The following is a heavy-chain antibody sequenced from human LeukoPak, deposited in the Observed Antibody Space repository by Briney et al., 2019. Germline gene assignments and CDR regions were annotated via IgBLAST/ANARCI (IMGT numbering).Heavy chain of an antibody. CDR1: GYIFSVYY. J-gene: IGHJ4*02. CDR3: ARWALMYYYDSSGYNDY. V-gene: IGHV1-2*02. D-gene: IGHD3-22*01. CDR2: INPSSGGT. Sequence: GASVKVSCKTSGYIFSVYYMHWVRQAPGQGLEWMGCINPSSGGTNYTQKFQGRVTMTRDTSISTAYMELSRLRSDDTAVYYCARWALMYYYDSSGYNDYWGQGTLVTVSS.